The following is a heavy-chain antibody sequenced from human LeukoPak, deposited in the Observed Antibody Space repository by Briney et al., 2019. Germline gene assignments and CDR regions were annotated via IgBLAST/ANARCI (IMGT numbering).Heavy chain of an antibody. CDR2: INPSGGST. CDR3: ARGVYGDYVLDY. V-gene: IGHV1-46*01. D-gene: IGHD4-17*01. J-gene: IGHJ4*02. CDR1: GYTFTSYY. Sequence: ASVKVSCKSSGYTFTSYYMHWVRQAPAQGREWMGIINPSGGSTSYAQKFQGRVTMTRDTSTSTVYMELSSLRSEDTAVYYCARGVYGDYVLDYWGQGTLVTVSS.